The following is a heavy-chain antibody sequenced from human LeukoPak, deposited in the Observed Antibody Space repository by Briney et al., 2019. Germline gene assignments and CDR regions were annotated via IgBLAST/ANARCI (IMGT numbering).Heavy chain of an antibody. Sequence: GGSLRLSCVASGFTLSSYWMSWVRQAPGKGLEWVANIREDGNEKYYVDSVKGRFTISRDNARNSLWLQMNSLRAEDTAVYYCATSSGWRFDYWGQGTLVAVSS. CDR3: ATSSGWRFDY. CDR1: GFTLSSYW. V-gene: IGHV3-7*01. J-gene: IGHJ4*02. D-gene: IGHD3-22*01. CDR2: IREDGNEK.